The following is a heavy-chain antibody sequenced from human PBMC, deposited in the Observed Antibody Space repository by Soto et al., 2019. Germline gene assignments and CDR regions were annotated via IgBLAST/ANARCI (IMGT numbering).Heavy chain of an antibody. Sequence: PSETLSLTCTVSGGSISGYYWSWIRQPPGKGLEWIGYIYYSGSTTYNPSLKSPVTISVDTSRNQFSLKLSSVTAADTAVYYCAKVRDDHTYFFDYWGQGTPVTAPQ. CDR1: GGSISGYY. J-gene: IGHJ4*02. CDR2: IYYSGST. V-gene: IGHV4-59*12. CDR3: AKVRDDHTYFFDY.